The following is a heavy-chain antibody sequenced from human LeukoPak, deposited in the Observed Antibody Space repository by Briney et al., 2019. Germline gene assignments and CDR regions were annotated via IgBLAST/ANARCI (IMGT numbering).Heavy chain of an antibody. CDR3: TRDGQASSGSYGMDV. CDR1: GFTFSSYG. Sequence: PGGSLRLSCAASGFTFSSYGMHWVRQAPGKGLEWVAVISYDGSNKYYADSVKGRFTISRDNSKNTLYLQMNSLRAEDTAVYYCTRDGQASSGSYGMDVWGRGTTVTVSS. V-gene: IGHV3-30*03. J-gene: IGHJ6*02. D-gene: IGHD1-14*01. CDR2: ISYDGSNK.